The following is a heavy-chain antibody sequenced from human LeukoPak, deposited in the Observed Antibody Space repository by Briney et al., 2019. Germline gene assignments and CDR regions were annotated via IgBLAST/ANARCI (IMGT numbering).Heavy chain of an antibody. CDR1: GFTFSSYG. J-gene: IGHJ4*02. CDR3: ATLISGWSLY. V-gene: IGHV3-48*01. D-gene: IGHD6-19*01. CDR2: ISSSSSTI. Sequence: GRSLRLSCAASGFTFSSYGMTWVRQAPGKGLEWVSYISSSSSTIYYADSVKGRFTISRDNSKNTLYLQMNSLRAEDTAVYYCATLISGWSLYWGQGTLVTVSS.